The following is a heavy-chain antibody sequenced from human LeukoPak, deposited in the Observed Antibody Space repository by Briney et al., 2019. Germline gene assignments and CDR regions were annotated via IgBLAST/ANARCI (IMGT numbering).Heavy chain of an antibody. CDR2: IKEDGSEK. Sequence: PTGGSLRLSCAASGFTFNNYWMGWVRQAPGKGLEWVANIKEDGSEKNYVDSAKGRFTISRDNAKNSLYLQMSSLRAADTAVYYCARVMAASVWRSYGSYYYYYYMDVWGKGTTVTVSS. D-gene: IGHD3-16*01. J-gene: IGHJ6*03. CDR3: ARVMAASVWRSYGSYYYYYYMDV. V-gene: IGHV3-7*01. CDR1: GFTFNNYW.